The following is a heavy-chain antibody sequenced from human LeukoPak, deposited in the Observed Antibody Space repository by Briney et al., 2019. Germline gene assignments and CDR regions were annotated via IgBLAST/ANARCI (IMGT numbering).Heavy chain of an antibody. CDR1: GFTFSSYW. CDR3: TTGAIARDWFDP. Sequence: GGSLRLSCAASGFTFSSYWMSWVRQAPGKGLEWVANIKQDESEKYYVVSVKGRFTISRDNAKNSLYLQMNSLRAEDTAVYYCTTGAIARDWFDPWGQGTLVTVSS. CDR2: IKQDESEK. V-gene: IGHV3-7*01. J-gene: IGHJ5*02. D-gene: IGHD2-2*01.